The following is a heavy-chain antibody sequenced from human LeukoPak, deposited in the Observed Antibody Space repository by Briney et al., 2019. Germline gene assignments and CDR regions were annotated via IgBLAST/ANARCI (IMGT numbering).Heavy chain of an antibody. CDR2: LYSDGNT. J-gene: IGHJ4*02. V-gene: IGHV3-53*01. D-gene: IGHD1-14*01. CDR1: GFTVITND. CDR3: ARGVEPLAANTLAY. Sequence: GGSLRLSCAASGFTVITNDMTWVRQAPGKGLEWVSVLYSDGNTKYADSVQGRFTISRDNSKNTLYLEMHSLSPDDTAVYYCARGVEPLAANTLAYWGQGTLVTVSS.